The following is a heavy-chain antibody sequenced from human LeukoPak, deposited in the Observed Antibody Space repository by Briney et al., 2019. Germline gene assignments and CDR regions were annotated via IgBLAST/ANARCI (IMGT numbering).Heavy chain of an antibody. CDR3: AKDDRYSSGWLFDY. Sequence: PGGSLRLSCAASGFAFSSYAMSWVRQAPGKGLEWVSAISGSGGSTYYADSVKGRFTISRGNSKNTLYLQMNSLRAEDTAVYYCAKDDRYSSGWLFDYWGQGTLVTVSS. J-gene: IGHJ4*02. V-gene: IGHV3-23*01. D-gene: IGHD6-19*01. CDR1: GFAFSSYA. CDR2: ISGSGGST.